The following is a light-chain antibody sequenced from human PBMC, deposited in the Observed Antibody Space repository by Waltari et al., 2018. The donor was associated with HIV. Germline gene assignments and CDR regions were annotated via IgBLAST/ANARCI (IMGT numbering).Light chain of an antibody. J-gene: IGLJ3*02. CDR2: RNN. V-gene: IGLV10-54*04. Sequence: LKHRQGHPPKLLFYRNNNRPSGIPDRFSAFRSGNTASLNISGLLADDEADYFCAAWDTSLGGWVFGGGTQLTVL. CDR3: AAWDTSLGGWV.